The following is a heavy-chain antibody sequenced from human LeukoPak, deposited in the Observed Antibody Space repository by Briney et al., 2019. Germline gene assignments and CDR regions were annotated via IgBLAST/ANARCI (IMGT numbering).Heavy chain of an antibody. CDR2: IRSDGSST. J-gene: IGHJ4*02. CDR1: GFTFSSYW. V-gene: IGHV3-74*01. Sequence: TGGSLRLSCAASGFTFSSYWMHWVRQAPGKGLVWVSRIRSDGSSTNYADSVTGRFTISRDNAKNTLYLQMNSLRVDDTAVYYCARGGSSSWVDYWGQGTLVTVSS. D-gene: IGHD6-13*01. CDR3: ARGGSSSWVDY.